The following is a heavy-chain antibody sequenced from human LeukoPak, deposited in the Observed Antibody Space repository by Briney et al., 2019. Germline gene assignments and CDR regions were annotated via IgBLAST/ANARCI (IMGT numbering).Heavy chain of an antibody. CDR2: IRYDGSNK. J-gene: IGHJ4*02. V-gene: IGHV3-30*02. Sequence: PGGSLRLSCAASGFTFSSYGMHWVRQAPGKGLEWVAFIRYDGSNKYYADSVKGRFTISRDNSKNTLYLQMNSLRAEDTAVYYCAKTGDCTNGVCYLGSYYFDYWGQGTLVTVSS. D-gene: IGHD2-8*01. CDR3: AKTGDCTNGVCYLGSYYFDY. CDR1: GFTFSSYG.